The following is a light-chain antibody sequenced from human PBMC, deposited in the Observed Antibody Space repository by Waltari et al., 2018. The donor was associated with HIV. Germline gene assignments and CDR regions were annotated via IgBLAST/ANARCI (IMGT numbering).Light chain of an antibody. CDR1: QDIATS. V-gene: IGKV1-NL1*01. CDR2: GAF. Sequence: DIQMAPFPSSLSASVGGRVAITCPATQDIATSVPWYQQRPGNVPKLLVYGAFIRHRGLASRFTGSGSGTEYTLTISSLQPEDFATYYCHQDFSDPFTFGGGTKVEI. J-gene: IGKJ4*01. CDR3: HQDFSDPFT.